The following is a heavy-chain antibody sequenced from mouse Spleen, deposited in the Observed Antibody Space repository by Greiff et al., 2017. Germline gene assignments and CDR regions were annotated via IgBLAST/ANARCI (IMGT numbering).Heavy chain of an antibody. Sequence: EVKLVESGGGLVKPGGSLKLSCAASGFTFSSYAMSWVRQTPEKRLEWVATISDGGSYTYYPDNVKGRFTISRDNAKNNLYLQMSHLKSEDTAMYYCATVVESYWGQGTLVTVSA. J-gene: IGHJ3*01. D-gene: IGHD1-1*01. CDR1: GFTFSSYA. CDR3: ATVVESY. CDR2: ISDGGSYT. V-gene: IGHV5-4*03.